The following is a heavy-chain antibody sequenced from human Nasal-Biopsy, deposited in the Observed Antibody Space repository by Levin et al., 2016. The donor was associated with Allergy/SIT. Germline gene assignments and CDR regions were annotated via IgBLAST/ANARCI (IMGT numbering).Heavy chain of an antibody. CDR3: AAATVPRGGSPFDY. D-gene: IGHD2-15*01. CDR2: INQSGGT. CDR1: GGSFSGFS. Sequence: SETLSLTCAVYGGSFSGFSWSWIRQPPGRGLEWIGDINQSGGTNYNPSLKSRVIITPKPSSNQFSLRLSSVTAADTAVYYCAAATVPRGGSPFDYWGQGTLVTVSS. J-gene: IGHJ4*02. V-gene: IGHV4-34*01.